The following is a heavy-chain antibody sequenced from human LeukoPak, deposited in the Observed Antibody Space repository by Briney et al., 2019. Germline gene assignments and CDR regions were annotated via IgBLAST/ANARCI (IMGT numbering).Heavy chain of an antibody. Sequence: GASVTVSCKASGYTFTVYYMHWVRQAPGQGLEWVGWINPNSGGTNYAQKFQGRVTMTRDTSISTAYMELSRLRSDDTAVYYCARDKGWITMVRGVIIGMDVWGQGTTVTVSS. J-gene: IGHJ6*02. CDR1: GYTFTVYY. V-gene: IGHV1-2*02. CDR2: INPNSGGT. CDR3: ARDKGWITMVRGVIIGMDV. D-gene: IGHD3-10*01.